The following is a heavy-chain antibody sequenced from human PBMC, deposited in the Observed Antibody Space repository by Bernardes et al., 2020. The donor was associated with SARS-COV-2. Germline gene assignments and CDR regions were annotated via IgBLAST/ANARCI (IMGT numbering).Heavy chain of an antibody. CDR2: IYPGDSDT. CDR3: AKQIGDDILTDDAFDV. CDR1: GYSFTTYW. V-gene: IGHV5-51*01. Sequence: GESLKISCKGSGYSFTTYWIGWVRQMPGKGLEWMGIIYPGDSDTRYNPSFQGHVTMSADKSISTAYLQWSSLKASDTAMYYCAKQIGDDILTDDAFDVWGQGTMVTVSS. D-gene: IGHD3-9*01. J-gene: IGHJ3*01.